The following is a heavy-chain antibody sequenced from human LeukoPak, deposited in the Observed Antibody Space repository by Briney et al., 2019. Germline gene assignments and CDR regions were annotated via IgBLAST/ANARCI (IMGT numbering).Heavy chain of an antibody. D-gene: IGHD5-12*01. V-gene: IGHV3-30*03. J-gene: IGHJ4*02. CDR2: ISYDGSNK. Sequence: PGGSLRLSCAASGFTFSSYGMHWVRQAPGKGLEWVAVISYDGSNKYYADSVKGRFTISRDNAKNSLYLQMNSLRAEDTAVYYCARGGVATITPNFDYWGQGTLVTVSS. CDR3: ARGGVATITPNFDY. CDR1: GFTFSSYG.